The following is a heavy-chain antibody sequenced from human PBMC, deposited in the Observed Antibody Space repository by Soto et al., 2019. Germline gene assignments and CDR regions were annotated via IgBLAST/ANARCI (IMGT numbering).Heavy chain of an antibody. CDR1: GFTFSSYS. D-gene: IGHD2-15*01. J-gene: IGHJ4*02. Sequence: PGGSLRLSCAASGFTFSSYSMNWVRQAPGKGLEWVSYISSSSSTIYYADSVKGRFTISRDNAKNSLYLQMNSLRDEDTAVYYCARVPTPDIVVVVAAVDYWGQGTLVTVSS. CDR3: ARVPTPDIVVVVAAVDY. CDR2: ISSSSSTI. V-gene: IGHV3-48*02.